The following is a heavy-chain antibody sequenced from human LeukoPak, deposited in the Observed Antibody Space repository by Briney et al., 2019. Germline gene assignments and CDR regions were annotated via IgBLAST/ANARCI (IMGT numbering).Heavy chain of an antibody. Sequence: SETLSLTCTVSGASISSYFWSWIRQPPGKGLEWIGYIYYSGSSNYNPSLKSRVTMPVDTSTNQFSLKLTSVTAADTAVYYCARDLSGAPGVNWFDPWGQGTLVTVSS. V-gene: IGHV4-59*01. J-gene: IGHJ5*02. CDR2: IYYSGSS. CDR1: GASISSYF. D-gene: IGHD7-27*01. CDR3: ARDLSGAPGVNWFDP.